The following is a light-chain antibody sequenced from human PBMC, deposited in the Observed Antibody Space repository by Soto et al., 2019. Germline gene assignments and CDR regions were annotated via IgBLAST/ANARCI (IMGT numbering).Light chain of an antibody. CDR2: GAS. J-gene: IGKJ2*01. CDR1: QSVSSSY. Sequence: EIVLTQSPGTLSLSPGERATLSCRASQSVSSSYLAWYQQKSGQAPRLLIYGASSRATGIPERFSGSGSGTDLTLTINRLEPEDFAVYYCHQYGSSPPTFGQGTKLEIK. CDR3: HQYGSSPPT. V-gene: IGKV3-20*01.